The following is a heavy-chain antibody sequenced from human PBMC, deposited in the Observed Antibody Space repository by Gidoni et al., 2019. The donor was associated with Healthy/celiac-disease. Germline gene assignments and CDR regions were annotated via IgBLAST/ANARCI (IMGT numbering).Heavy chain of an antibody. V-gene: IGHV4-38-2*02. CDR1: GYSIRSGYY. D-gene: IGHD3-3*01. CDR3: ARGGFLEWLLMAFDI. Sequence: QVQLQESGPGLVKTSETLSLTCTVSGYSIRSGYYWGWIRQPPGKGLEWIGSIYHSGSTYYNPSLKSRVTISVDTSKNQFSLKLSSVTAADTAVYYCARGGFLEWLLMAFDIWGQGTMVTVSS. J-gene: IGHJ3*02. CDR2: IYHSGST.